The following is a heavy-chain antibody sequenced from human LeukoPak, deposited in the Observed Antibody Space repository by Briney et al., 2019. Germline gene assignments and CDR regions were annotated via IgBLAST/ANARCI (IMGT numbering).Heavy chain of an antibody. J-gene: IGHJ5*02. D-gene: IGHD3-3*01. CDR2: IIPIFGTA. Sequence: ASVKVSCKASGGTFSSYAISWVRQAPGQGLEWMGGIIPIFGTANYAQKFQGRVTITADESTSTAYMELSSLRSEDTAVYYCARDRTITIFGVVPRPRGGFDPWGQGTLVTVSS. CDR3: ARDRTITIFGVVPRPRGGFDP. CDR1: GGTFSSYA. V-gene: IGHV1-69*13.